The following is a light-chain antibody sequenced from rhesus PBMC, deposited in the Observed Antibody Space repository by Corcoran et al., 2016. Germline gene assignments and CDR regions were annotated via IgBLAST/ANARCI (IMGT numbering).Light chain of an antibody. Sequence: DIVMTQSPDSLAVSLGERVTINCKSSQSLLYSSNNKNYLAWYQQKPGQALKLLIYWAATRESGVPNRFSGSGSRTVFTLTISGLQAEDVTVCYCQQYYSSPYSFGQGTKVEIK. V-gene: IGKV4-1*01. CDR3: QQYYSSPYS. J-gene: IGKJ2*01. CDR1: QSLLYSSNNKNY. CDR2: WAA.